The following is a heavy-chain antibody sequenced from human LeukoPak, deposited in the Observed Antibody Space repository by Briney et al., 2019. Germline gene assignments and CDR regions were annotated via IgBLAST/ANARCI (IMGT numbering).Heavy chain of an antibody. D-gene: IGHD6-19*01. CDR3: TTLPWEAGRDY. Sequence: PGGSLKLSCSASGFTLSNYWMHWVRQGPGKGLVWVSRINPNGGSTSYADSVKGRFTISRDNAKNTLYLQMDSLRVEDTAVYYCTTLPWEAGRDYWGQGTLVSVSS. V-gene: IGHV3-74*01. J-gene: IGHJ4*02. CDR2: INPNGGST. CDR1: GFTLSNYW.